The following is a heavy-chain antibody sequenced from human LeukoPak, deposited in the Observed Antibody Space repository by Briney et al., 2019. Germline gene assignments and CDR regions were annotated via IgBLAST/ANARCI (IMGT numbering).Heavy chain of an antibody. CDR3: VSFYETY. V-gene: IGHV3-74*01. Sequence: GGSLRLSCAASGNYWMHWVRQAPGKGLVWVSHINSDGSWTSYADSVKGRFTISKDNAKNTVYLHMNSLRAEDTAVYYCVSFYETYWGRGTLVTVSS. D-gene: IGHD2/OR15-2a*01. J-gene: IGHJ4*02. CDR2: INSDGSWT. CDR1: GNYW.